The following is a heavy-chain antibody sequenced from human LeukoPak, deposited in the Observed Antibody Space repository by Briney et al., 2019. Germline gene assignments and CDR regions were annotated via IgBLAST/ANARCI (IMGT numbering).Heavy chain of an antibody. J-gene: IGHJ4*02. Sequence: GGSLRLSCAASGFTFKNYGMHWVRQAPGKGLEWVALIQPNGNDKYYGDSVKGRFTISRDNAKNSLYLQMNSLRAEDTALYYCAKQYSGYGYYYFDYWGQGTLVTVSS. V-gene: IGHV3-30*02. CDR3: AKQYSGYGYYYFDY. CDR1: GFTFKNYG. D-gene: IGHD5-12*01. CDR2: IQPNGNDK.